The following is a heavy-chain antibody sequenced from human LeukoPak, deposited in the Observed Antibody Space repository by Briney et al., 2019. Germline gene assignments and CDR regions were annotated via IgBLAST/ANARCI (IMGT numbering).Heavy chain of an antibody. CDR3: ARRVYYYGSGSYLKGTYYFDY. D-gene: IGHD3-10*01. V-gene: IGHV4-59*08. CDR1: GGSISSYY. Sequence: SETLSLTCTVSGGSISSYYWSWIRQPPGKGLEWIGYIYYSGSTNYNPSLKSRVTISVDTSKNQFSLKLSSVTAADTAVYYCARRVYYYGSGSYLKGTYYFDYWGQGTLVTVSS. J-gene: IGHJ4*02. CDR2: IYYSGST.